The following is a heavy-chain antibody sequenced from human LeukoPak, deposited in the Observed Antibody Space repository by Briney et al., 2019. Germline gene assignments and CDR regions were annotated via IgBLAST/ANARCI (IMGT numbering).Heavy chain of an antibody. J-gene: IGHJ3*02. CDR3: ARRSRNGLDAFDI. D-gene: IGHD1-14*01. CDR2: IDPNKGDT. Sequence: ASVKVSCKASAYTFTGYYLHWVRQAPGQGLQWMGWIDPNKGDTDYAQKFQGRVTMTRDRSISTAYMEPGRLTSDDTAVYYCARRSRNGLDAFDIWGQGTMVTVSS. CDR1: AYTFTGYY. V-gene: IGHV1-2*02.